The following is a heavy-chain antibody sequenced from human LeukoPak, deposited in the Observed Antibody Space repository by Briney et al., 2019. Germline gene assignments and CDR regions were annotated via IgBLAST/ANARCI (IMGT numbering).Heavy chain of an antibody. V-gene: IGHV1-8*01. D-gene: IGHD5-12*01. CDR3: ARGVDIGRYTDFDY. J-gene: IGHJ4*02. Sequence: GASVKVSCKASGYTFTSYDINWVRQATGQGLEWMGWMNPNSGNTGYAQKFQGRVTITRNTSISTAYMELSSLRSEDTAVYYCARGVDIGRYTDFDYWGQGTLVTVSS. CDR1: GYTFTSYD. CDR2: MNPNSGNT.